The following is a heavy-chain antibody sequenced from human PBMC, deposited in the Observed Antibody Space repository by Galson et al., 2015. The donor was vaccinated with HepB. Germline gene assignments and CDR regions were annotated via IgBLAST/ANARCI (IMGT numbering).Heavy chain of an antibody. CDR2: IYSGGST. J-gene: IGHJ6*02. Sequence: SLRLSCAASGFTVSSNYMSWVRQAPGKGLEWVSVIYSGGSTYYADSVKGRFTISRDNSKNTLYLQMNSLRAEDTAVYYCARDFEGYCSSTSCYRGGGMDVWGQGTTVTVSS. V-gene: IGHV3-66*01. CDR3: ARDFEGYCSSTSCYRGGGMDV. CDR1: GFTVSSNY. D-gene: IGHD2-2*01.